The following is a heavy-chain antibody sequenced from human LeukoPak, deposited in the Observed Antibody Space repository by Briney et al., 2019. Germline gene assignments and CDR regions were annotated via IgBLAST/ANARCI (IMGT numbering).Heavy chain of an antibody. Sequence: SQTLSLTCAVSGGSISSGGYSWSWIRQPPGKGLEWIGYIYHSGSTYYNPSLKSRVTISVDRSKNQFSLKLSSVTAADTAVYYCARGTPYYDFWSGYQTDWFDPWGQGTLVTVSS. CDR2: IYHSGST. V-gene: IGHV4-30-2*01. CDR3: ARGTPYYDFWSGYQTDWFDP. J-gene: IGHJ5*02. D-gene: IGHD3-3*01. CDR1: GGSISSGGYS.